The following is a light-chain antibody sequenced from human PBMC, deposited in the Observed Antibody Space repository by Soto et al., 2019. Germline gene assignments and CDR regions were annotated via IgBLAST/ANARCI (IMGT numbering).Light chain of an antibody. CDR2: SNN. CDR3: AAWDDSLNGPGFV. CDR1: SSNIGSNI. J-gene: IGLJ1*01. V-gene: IGLV1-44*01. Sequence: QAVVTQPPSASGTPGQRVSISCSGSSSNIGSNIVNWYQQLPGTAPKLLIYSNNQRPSGVPDRFSGSKSGTSASLAISGLQSEDEADYYCAAWDDSLNGPGFVFGTGTKVTVL.